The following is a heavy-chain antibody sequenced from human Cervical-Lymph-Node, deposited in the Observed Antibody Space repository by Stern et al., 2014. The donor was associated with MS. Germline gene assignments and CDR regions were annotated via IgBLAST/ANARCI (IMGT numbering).Heavy chain of an antibody. Sequence: VQLVESGGGVGQPGRSLRLSCAGSGFTLSRDAMHWVRQAQGKGLGWMATTSLDGSDKHYADSVKGRFTISRDNYKNVLFLQMNSLRADDTAVYYCARDIGPEGATFNYWGQGTLVSVSS. V-gene: IGHV3-30*01. CDR1: GFTLSRDA. D-gene: IGHD1-26*01. CDR2: TSLDGSDK. CDR3: ARDIGPEGATFNY. J-gene: IGHJ4*02.